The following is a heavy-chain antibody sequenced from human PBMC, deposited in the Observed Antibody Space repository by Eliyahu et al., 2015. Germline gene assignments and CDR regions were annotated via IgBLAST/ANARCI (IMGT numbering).Heavy chain of an antibody. J-gene: IGHJ6*02. D-gene: IGHD3-10*01. Sequence: QLQLQESGPGLVKPSETLXLTCTVXGGSXSSSSYXWGWTRQPPGKGLEWIGXIXYSGSTYYNPSLXSRVTISVDTSKNQFSLKLSSVTAADTAVYYCARDLDYGSGSYRVGMDVWGQGTTVTVSS. CDR2: IXYSGST. CDR1: GGSXSSSSYX. CDR3: ARDLDYGSGSYRVGMDV. V-gene: IGHV4-39*07.